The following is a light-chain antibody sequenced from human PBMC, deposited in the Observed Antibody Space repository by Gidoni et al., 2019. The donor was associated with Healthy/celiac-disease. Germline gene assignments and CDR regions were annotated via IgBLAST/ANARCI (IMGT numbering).Light chain of an antibody. CDR3: QQRSNWPPPLT. J-gene: IGKJ4*01. Sequence: EIVLTQSPATLSLSPGEGATLACRASQSVSSYLAWYQPKPGQAPRLLIYDASNRATGIPARFSGSGSGTDFTLTISSLEPEDFAVYYCQQRSNWPPPLTFGGGTKVEIK. CDR1: QSVSSY. CDR2: DAS. V-gene: IGKV3-11*01.